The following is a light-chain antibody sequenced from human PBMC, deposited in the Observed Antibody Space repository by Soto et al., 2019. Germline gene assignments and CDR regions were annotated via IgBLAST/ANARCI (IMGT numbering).Light chain of an antibody. J-gene: IGLJ3*02. CDR2: EVT. V-gene: IGLV2-8*01. Sequence: QSALTQPPSASGSPGQSVTISCTRTSNDVGGYNYLSWYQQYPGRAPKLMIYEVTKRPSGVPDRFSASKSGKTASLTVSGLQAEDEADYYCSSYAASNNFYFVFGGGTKLTVL. CDR1: SNDVGGYNY. CDR3: SSYAASNNFYFV.